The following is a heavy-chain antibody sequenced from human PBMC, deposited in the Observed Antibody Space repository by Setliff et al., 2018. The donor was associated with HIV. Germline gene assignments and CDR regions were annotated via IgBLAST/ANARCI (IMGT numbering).Heavy chain of an antibody. V-gene: IGHV4-61*09. CDR2: IYTRGST. Sequence: SETLSLTCTVSGGSISSGSYYWSWIRQPAGKGLEWIGHIYTRGSTNYNPSLKSRVTISLDSSKNQFSLKLSSVTAADTAVYYCASGREAVAGALHFDYWGQGTLVTVSS. CDR1: GGSISSGSYY. J-gene: IGHJ4*02. CDR3: ASGREAVAGALHFDY. D-gene: IGHD6-19*01.